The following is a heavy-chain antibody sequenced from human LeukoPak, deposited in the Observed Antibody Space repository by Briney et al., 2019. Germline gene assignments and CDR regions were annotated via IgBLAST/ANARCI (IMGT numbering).Heavy chain of an antibody. CDR3: VRDYNGSGDY. D-gene: IGHD3-10*01. J-gene: IGHJ4*02. CDR1: GFTFSIYW. Sequence: GGSLRLSCAASGFTFSIYWMSWVRQAPGKGLEWVADTKQDGSEKYYVDSVKGRFIISRDNAKNSVYLQMNSVRAEDTAVYYCVRDYNGSGDYWGQGTLVTVSS. V-gene: IGHV3-7*04. CDR2: TKQDGSEK.